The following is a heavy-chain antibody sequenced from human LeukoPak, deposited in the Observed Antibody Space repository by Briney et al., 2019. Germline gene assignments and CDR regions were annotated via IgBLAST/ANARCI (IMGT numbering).Heavy chain of an antibody. D-gene: IGHD1-26*01. CDR1: GGSISSYY. CDR2: IYYSGST. CDR3: ARQEWELVNWFDP. J-gene: IGHJ5*02. V-gene: IGHV4-59*08. Sequence: SETLSLTCTVSGGSISSYYWSWIRQPPGKGLEWIGYIYYSGSTNYNPSLKSRVTISVDTSKNQFSLKLSSVTAADTAVYYCARQEWELVNWFDPWGQGTLVTVSS.